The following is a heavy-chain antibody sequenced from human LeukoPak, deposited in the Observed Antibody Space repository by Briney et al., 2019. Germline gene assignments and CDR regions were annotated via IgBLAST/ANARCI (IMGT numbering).Heavy chain of an antibody. J-gene: IGHJ4*02. D-gene: IGHD3-10*01. CDR2: ISYDGSNK. CDR3: AKVAWFGGLLSYFDY. V-gene: IGHV3-30*18. CDR1: GFTFSSYG. Sequence: GGSLRLSCAASGFTFSSYGMHWVRQAPGKGLEWVVVISYDGSNKYYADSVKGRFTISRDNSKNTLYLQMNSLRAEDTAVYYCAKVAWFGGLLSYFDYWGQGTLVTVSS.